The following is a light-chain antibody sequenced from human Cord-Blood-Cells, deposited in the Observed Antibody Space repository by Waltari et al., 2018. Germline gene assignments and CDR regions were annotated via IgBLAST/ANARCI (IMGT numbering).Light chain of an antibody. CDR1: SSDVWSYNL. Sequence: QSALTQPASVSGSPGQSITISCTGTSSDVWSYNLVSCYQQHPGKAPKLMIYEGSKRPSGVSDRFSGSKSGNTASLTISGLQAEDEADYYCCSYAGSSTYVFGTGTKVTVL. CDR2: EGS. CDR3: CSYAGSSTYV. V-gene: IGLV2-23*01. J-gene: IGLJ1*01.